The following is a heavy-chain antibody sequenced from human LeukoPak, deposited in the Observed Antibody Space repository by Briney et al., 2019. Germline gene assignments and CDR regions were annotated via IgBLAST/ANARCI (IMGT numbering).Heavy chain of an antibody. CDR3: ARWYDYDSKGYNYYFDY. V-gene: IGHV3-21*01. CDR1: GFTFSSYS. CDR2: ISSSSSYI. J-gene: IGHJ4*02. Sequence: GGSLRLSCAASGFTFSSYSMNWVRQAPGKGLEWVSSISSSSSYIYYADSVKGRFTISRDNAKNSLYLQMNSLRAEDTAVYYCARWYDYDSKGYNYYFDYWGQGTLVTVST. D-gene: IGHD3-22*01.